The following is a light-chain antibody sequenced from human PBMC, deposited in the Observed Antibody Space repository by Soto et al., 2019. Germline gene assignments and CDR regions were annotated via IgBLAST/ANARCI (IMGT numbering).Light chain of an antibody. CDR1: QSVSNN. J-gene: IGKJ1*01. CDR3: QQYNDWWT. CDR2: GAS. Sequence: EIVLTQSPATLSLSPGERATLSCRASQSVSNNLTWYQQKPGQPPRLLIYGASTRATGVPGRFSGSGSGTEFTLTISSLQSEDFAVYYCQQYNDWWTFGQGTKVEI. V-gene: IGKV3-15*01.